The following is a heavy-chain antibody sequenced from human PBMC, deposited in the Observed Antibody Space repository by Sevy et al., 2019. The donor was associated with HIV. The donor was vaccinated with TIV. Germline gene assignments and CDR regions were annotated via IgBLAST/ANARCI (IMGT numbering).Heavy chain of an antibody. D-gene: IGHD2-15*01. CDR2: ISGSGGST. CDR1: GFTVSNNY. J-gene: IGHJ4*02. Sequence: GGSLRLSCAASGFTVSNNYMSWVRQAPGKGLEWVSAISGSGGSTYYADSVKGRFTISRDNSKNTLYLQMNSLRAEDTAVYYCAKIRFEIYCSGGSCYYFDYWGQGTLVTVSS. V-gene: IGHV3-23*01. CDR3: AKIRFEIYCSGGSCYYFDY.